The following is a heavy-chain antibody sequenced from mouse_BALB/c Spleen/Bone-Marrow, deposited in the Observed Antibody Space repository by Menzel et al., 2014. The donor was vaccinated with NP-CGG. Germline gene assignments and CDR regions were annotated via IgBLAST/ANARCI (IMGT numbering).Heavy chain of an antibody. CDR1: GFSLTNYG. Sequence: QVQLKESGPGLVQSSQSLSITCTVSGFSLTNYGVHWVRQSPGKGLEWLGVIWRGGSTDYNAAFMSRLSITRDNSKSQVFFKMNSLQADDTAIYYCAKNRRGTRAMGYWGQGTSVTVSS. D-gene: IGHD3-3*01. V-gene: IGHV2-5*01. J-gene: IGHJ4*01. CDR3: AKNRRGTRAMGY. CDR2: IWRGGST.